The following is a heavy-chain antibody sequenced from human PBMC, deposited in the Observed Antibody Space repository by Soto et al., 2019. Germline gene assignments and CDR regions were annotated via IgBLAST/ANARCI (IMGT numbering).Heavy chain of an antibody. CDR3: AKDRYSSTP. CDR2: ISGSGGTM. D-gene: IGHD6-13*01. J-gene: IGHJ5*02. Sequence: PGGSLRLSCAASGFTFSSYSMNWVRQAPGKGLEWVSYISGSGGTMYYADSVKGRFTISRDNSKNTLYLQMNSLRAEDTAVYYCAKDRYSSTPWGQGTLVTVSS. V-gene: IGHV3-48*01. CDR1: GFTFSSYS.